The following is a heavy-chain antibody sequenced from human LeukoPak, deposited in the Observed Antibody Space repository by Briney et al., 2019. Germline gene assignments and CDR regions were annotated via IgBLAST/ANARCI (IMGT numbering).Heavy chain of an antibody. CDR1: GFTFSNAW. J-gene: IGHJ3*02. D-gene: IGHD2-2*01. Sequence: GGSLRLSRAASGFTFSNAWMSWVRQAPGKGLEWVAVISHDGSNKYYADSVKGRCTISRDNSKNPLYLQMNSLRAEATAVYYCARDPHGPQLPHPDAFDIWGQGTMVTVSS. CDR3: ARDPHGPQLPHPDAFDI. CDR2: ISHDGSNK. V-gene: IGHV3-30*03.